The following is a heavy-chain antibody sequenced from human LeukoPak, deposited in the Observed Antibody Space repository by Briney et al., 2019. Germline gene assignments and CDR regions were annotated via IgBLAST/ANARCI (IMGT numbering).Heavy chain of an antibody. Sequence: GGSLRLSCAASGFTFSSYAMSWVRQAPGKGLEWVSAISGSGGSTYYADSVKGRFTIFRDNSKNTLYLQMNSLRAEDTAVYYCAKGNCSSTSCYRGHWGQGTLVTVSS. CDR2: ISGSGGST. D-gene: IGHD2-2*01. CDR1: GFTFSSYA. V-gene: IGHV3-23*01. CDR3: AKGNCSSTSCYRGH. J-gene: IGHJ4*02.